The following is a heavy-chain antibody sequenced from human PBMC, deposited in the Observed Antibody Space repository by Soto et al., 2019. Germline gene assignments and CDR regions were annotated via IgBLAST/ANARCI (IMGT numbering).Heavy chain of an antibody. Sequence: SQTLSLTCAISGDSVSSNSAAWNWIRQSPSRGLEWLGRTYYRSKWYNDYAVSVKSRITINPDTSKNQFSLQLNSVTPEDTAVYYCARDLRAGSSSWYPLEYYFDYWGQGTLVTVSS. J-gene: IGHJ4*02. CDR3: ARDLRAGSSSWYPLEYYFDY. CDR1: GDSVSSNSAA. CDR2: TYYRSKWYN. V-gene: IGHV6-1*01. D-gene: IGHD6-13*01.